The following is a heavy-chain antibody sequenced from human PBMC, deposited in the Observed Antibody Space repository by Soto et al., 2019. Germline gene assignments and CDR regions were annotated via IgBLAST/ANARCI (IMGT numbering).Heavy chain of an antibody. V-gene: IGHV1-2*02. CDR1: GDSFSAYY. J-gene: IGHJ6*03. CDR3: ARESGGATATLDYYYFYMDV. CDR2: INPNGGAT. D-gene: IGHD5-12*01. Sequence: QVQLVQSGAEVKKPGASVKVSCKTSGDSFSAYYLHWVRQAPGQVLEWLGWINPNGGATKYAQKFRGRVAMTRDTSIRTAYLELTRLRSDDTAIYYWARESGGATATLDYYYFYMDVWGKGTTVTVSS.